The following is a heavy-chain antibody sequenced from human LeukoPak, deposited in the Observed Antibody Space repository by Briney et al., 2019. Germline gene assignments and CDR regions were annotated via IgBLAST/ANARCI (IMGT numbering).Heavy chain of an antibody. Sequence: SVKVSCKASGGTFSSYAISWVRQAPGQGLEWMGGIIPIFGTANYAQKFQGRVTITADESTSTAYMELSSLRSEDTAVYYCARDQGYYDSSGYYYANKGFYEWGQGTLVTVSS. CDR1: GGTFSSYA. CDR3: ARDQGYYDSSGYYYANKGFYE. J-gene: IGHJ4*02. V-gene: IGHV1-69*13. D-gene: IGHD3-22*01. CDR2: IIPIFGTA.